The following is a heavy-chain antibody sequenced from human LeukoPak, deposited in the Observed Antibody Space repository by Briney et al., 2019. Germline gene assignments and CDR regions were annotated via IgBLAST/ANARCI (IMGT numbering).Heavy chain of an antibody. CDR2: IYHSGST. Sequence: SETLSLTCAVSGGSISSGGYSWSWIRQPPGKGLEWIGYIYHSGSTYYNPSLKSRVTISVDRSKNQFSLKLSSVTAADTAVYYCARASTFTDNWFDPWGLGTLVTVSS. D-gene: IGHD2-2*01. V-gene: IGHV4-30-2*01. CDR1: GGSISSGGYS. J-gene: IGHJ5*02. CDR3: ARASTFTDNWFDP.